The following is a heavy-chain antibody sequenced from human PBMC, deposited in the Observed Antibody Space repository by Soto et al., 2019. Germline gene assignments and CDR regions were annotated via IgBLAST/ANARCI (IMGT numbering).Heavy chain of an antibody. CDR1: GFTFSTYA. CDR3: ATSRLATAGIGGY. J-gene: IGHJ4*02. D-gene: IGHD6-13*01. Sequence: EVQLLESGGGLVQPGGSLRLSCSASGFTFSTYAMSWVRQAPGKGLEWVSGISGSGGSTYYTDSVGGRFTISRDNSKNTLYLQIRRMKAGDTAVYYCATSRLATAGIGGYWGQGTLVTVST. V-gene: IGHV3-23*01. CDR2: ISGSGGST.